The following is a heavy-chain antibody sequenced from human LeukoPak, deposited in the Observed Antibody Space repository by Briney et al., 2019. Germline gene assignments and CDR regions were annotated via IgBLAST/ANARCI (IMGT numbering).Heavy chain of an antibody. CDR2: FSDSGGTT. D-gene: IGHD2-8*01. CDR3: AKDSCTSATCYTDKFYFDS. V-gene: IGHV3-23*01. J-gene: IGHJ4*02. Sequence: GGSLRLSRAASGFTFSSYAMSWVRQAPGKGLEWVSGFSDSGGTTYYADSVKGRFTISRDNSKNTLYLQMSRLRAEDTAVYFCAKDSCTSATCYTDKFYFDSWGQGTLVTVSS. CDR1: GFTFSSYA.